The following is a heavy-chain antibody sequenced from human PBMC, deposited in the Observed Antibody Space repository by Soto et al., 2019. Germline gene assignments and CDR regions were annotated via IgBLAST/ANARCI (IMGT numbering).Heavy chain of an antibody. CDR1: GGSFSDYW. V-gene: IGHV4-34*01. CDR2: INQSGQT. D-gene: IGHD3-10*01. Sequence: PSETLSLTCVVYGGSFSDYWWTWVRQTPGKGLEWIGEINQSGQTNYNPSLKSRVTISLDTSQSQFSLKLTSVTAADTGVYFCARDVGAGAHFDHWGQGSLVTVSS. CDR3: ARDVGAGAHFDH. J-gene: IGHJ4*02.